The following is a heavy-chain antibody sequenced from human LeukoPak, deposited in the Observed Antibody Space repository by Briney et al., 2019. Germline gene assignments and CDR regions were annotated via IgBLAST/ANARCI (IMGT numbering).Heavy chain of an antibody. V-gene: IGHV1-18*01. Sequence: GASVTVSCTTSGYSFTRHGISWVRQAPGQGLEWMGWISGYNGNTNYAQKFQGRVTMTTDAATRTAHMEVRGLRSDDTAVYYCARGGWTTGMDYWGQGTLVTVSS. J-gene: IGHJ4*02. CDR1: GYSFTRHG. D-gene: IGHD1-14*01. CDR2: ISGYNGNT. CDR3: ARGGWTTGMDY.